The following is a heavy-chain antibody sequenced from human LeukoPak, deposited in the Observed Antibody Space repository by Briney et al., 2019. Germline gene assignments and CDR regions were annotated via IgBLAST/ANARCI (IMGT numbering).Heavy chain of an antibody. CDR1: GFTFSSFS. CDR3: AREPHYYDSSGYYTPYTDY. CDR2: ISSDGSKK. V-gene: IGHV3-30-3*01. Sequence: GGSLRLSCAASGFTFSSFSIHWVRQALGRGLEWVAVISSDGSKKFYADSVKGRFTISRDNSKNTLYLQMNSLGPEDTAVYYCAREPHYYDSSGYYTPYTDYWGQGTLVTVSS. J-gene: IGHJ4*02. D-gene: IGHD3-22*01.